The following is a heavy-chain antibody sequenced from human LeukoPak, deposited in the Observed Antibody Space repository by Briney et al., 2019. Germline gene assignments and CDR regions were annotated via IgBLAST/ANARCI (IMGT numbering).Heavy chain of an antibody. CDR3: ARGSGSSWYLR. Sequence: SETLSLTRAVYGGSFSGYYWSWIRQPPGKGLEWIGEINHSGSTNYNPSLKSRVTISVDTSKNQFSLKLSSVTAADTAVYYCARGSGSSWYLRWGQGTLVTVSS. J-gene: IGHJ4*02. CDR2: INHSGST. CDR1: GGSFSGYY. D-gene: IGHD6-13*01. V-gene: IGHV4-34*01.